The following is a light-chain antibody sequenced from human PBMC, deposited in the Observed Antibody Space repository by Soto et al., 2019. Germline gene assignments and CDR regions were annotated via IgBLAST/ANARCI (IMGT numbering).Light chain of an antibody. V-gene: IGKV1-39*01. CDR3: QQGDSAPFT. J-gene: IGKJ2*01. Sequence: DIQMTQSPSYLSASVGDRVTITCRASQSTRNNLNWYQQKPGKAPNLLIYAASSLPSGVPSRFSGSGSGTDFTLTISSLQPEDFATYYCQQGDSAPFTFGQGTKLEIK. CDR2: AAS. CDR1: QSTRNN.